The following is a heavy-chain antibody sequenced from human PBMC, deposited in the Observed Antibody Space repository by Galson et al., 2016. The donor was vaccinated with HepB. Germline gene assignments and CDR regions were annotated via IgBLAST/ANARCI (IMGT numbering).Heavy chain of an antibody. CDR1: GFSFDDYA. Sequence: LRLSCAASGFSFDDYAMHWVRQAPGGGLEWVSGISWNSGTIAYADSVKGRFSISRDNARNSLYLQMNSLRADDTAVYYCARVGGVDYYYFDYWGQGTLVTVSS. J-gene: IGHJ4*02. CDR2: ISWNSGTI. CDR3: ARVGGVDYYYFDY. D-gene: IGHD2/OR15-2a*01. V-gene: IGHV3-9*01.